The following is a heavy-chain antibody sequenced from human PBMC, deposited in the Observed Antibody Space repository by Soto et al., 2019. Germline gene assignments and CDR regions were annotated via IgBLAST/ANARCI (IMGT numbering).Heavy chain of an antibody. CDR3: ARDLYSSSARYFDY. Sequence: PGGSLRLSCAASGFTLRSYAMSWVRQAPGKGLEWVSSISSSSSYIYYADSVKGRFTISRDNAKNSLYLQMNSLRAEDTAVYYCARDLYSSSARYFDYWGQGTLVTVSS. CDR1: GFTLRSYA. CDR2: ISSSSSYI. V-gene: IGHV3-21*01. D-gene: IGHD6-6*01. J-gene: IGHJ4*02.